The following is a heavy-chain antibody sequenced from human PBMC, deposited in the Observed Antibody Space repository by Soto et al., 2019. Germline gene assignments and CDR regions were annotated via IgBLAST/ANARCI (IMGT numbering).Heavy chain of an antibody. Sequence: LRLSCAASGFTFSGSAMHWVRQASGKGLEWVGRIRSKANSYATAYAASVKGRFTISRDDSKNTAYLQMNSLKTEDTAVYYCTRHLRERYSYGSDAFDIWGQGTMVTVSS. V-gene: IGHV3-73*01. CDR2: IRSKANSYAT. D-gene: IGHD5-18*01. CDR1: GFTFSGSA. CDR3: TRHLRERYSYGSDAFDI. J-gene: IGHJ3*02.